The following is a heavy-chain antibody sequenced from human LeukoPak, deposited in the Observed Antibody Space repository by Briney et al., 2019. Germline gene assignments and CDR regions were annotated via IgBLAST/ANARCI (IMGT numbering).Heavy chain of an antibody. V-gene: IGHV4-59*01. CDR2: IYYSGST. Sequence: SQTLSLTCTVSGGSISSYYWSWIRQPPGKGLEWIGYIYYSGSTNYNPSLKSRVTISVDTSKNQFSLKLSSVTAADTAVYYCARARGFFDYWGQGTLVTVSS. D-gene: IGHD3-10*01. CDR1: GGSISSYY. J-gene: IGHJ4*02. CDR3: ARARGFFDY.